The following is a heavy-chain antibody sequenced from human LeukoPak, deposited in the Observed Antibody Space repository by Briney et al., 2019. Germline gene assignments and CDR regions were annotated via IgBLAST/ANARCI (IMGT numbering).Heavy chain of an antibody. CDR3: ASDSPYYGMDV. J-gene: IGHJ6*02. Sequence: PPGGSLRLSCTASGFSFSSYWMHWVRQVPGKGLLWVSRINSDGSATIYADSVRGRFTISRDNAKNTLYLQISGLRVEDTAVYHCASDSPYYGMDVWGQGTTVTVSS. V-gene: IGHV3-74*01. CDR2: INSDGSAT. CDR1: GFSFSSYW.